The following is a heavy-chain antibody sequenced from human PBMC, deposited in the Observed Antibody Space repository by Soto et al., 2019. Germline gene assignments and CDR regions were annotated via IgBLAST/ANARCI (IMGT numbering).Heavy chain of an antibody. D-gene: IGHD3-10*01. J-gene: IGHJ4*02. CDR3: AGTRGYKLWFGAWGGTTHPGY. CDR1: GGSISSSNW. Sequence: SETLSLTCAVSGGSISSSNWWSWVRQPPGKGLEWIGEIYHSGSTNYNPSLKSRVTISVDKSKNQFSLKLSSVTAADTAVYYCAGTRGYKLWFGAWGGTTHPGYWGQGTLVTVSS. CDR2: IYHSGST. V-gene: IGHV4-4*02.